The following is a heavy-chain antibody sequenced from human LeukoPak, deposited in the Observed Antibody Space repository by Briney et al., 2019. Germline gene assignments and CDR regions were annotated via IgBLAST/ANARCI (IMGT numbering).Heavy chain of an antibody. CDR3: AKGAGGSYGLYYFDY. Sequence: GGSLRLSCAASGFTFSSYWMHWVRQAPGKGLVWVSRINSDGSTTSYADSVKGRFTISRDNAKKTLYLQMNTLRAEDTAVYYCAKGAGGSYGLYYFDYWGQGTLVIVSS. CDR2: INSDGSTT. CDR1: GFTFSSYW. V-gene: IGHV3-74*01. J-gene: IGHJ4*02. D-gene: IGHD4-17*01.